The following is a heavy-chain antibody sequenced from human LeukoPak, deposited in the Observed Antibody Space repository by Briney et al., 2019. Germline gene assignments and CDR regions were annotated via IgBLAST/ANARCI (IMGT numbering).Heavy chain of an antibody. Sequence: ASLKVSCKASGYTFTGYYMHWVRQAPGQGLEWMGCINPNSGGTNYAQKFQGRVTMTRDTSISTAYMELSRLRSDDTAVYYCAREEVGATSQYNWFDPWGQGTLVTVSS. D-gene: IGHD1-26*01. CDR1: GYTFTGYY. CDR2: INPNSGGT. V-gene: IGHV1-2*02. CDR3: AREEVGATSQYNWFDP. J-gene: IGHJ5*02.